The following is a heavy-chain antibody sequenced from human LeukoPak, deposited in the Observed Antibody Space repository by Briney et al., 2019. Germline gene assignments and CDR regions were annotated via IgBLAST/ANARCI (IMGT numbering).Heavy chain of an antibody. V-gene: IGHV3-30-3*01. CDR2: ISYDGSNK. Sequence: PGRSLRLACAASGFTFSSYAMHRVRQAPGKGLEWVAVISYDGSNKYYAGSVKGRFTISRDNSKNTLYLQMNSLRAEDTAVYYCARGWRMGDYYYGMDVWGQGTTVTVSS. CDR3: ARGWRMGDYYYGMDV. J-gene: IGHJ6*02. CDR1: GFTFSSYA. D-gene: IGHD1-26*01.